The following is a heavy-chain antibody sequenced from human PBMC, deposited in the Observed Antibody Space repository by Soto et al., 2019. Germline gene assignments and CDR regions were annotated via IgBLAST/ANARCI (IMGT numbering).Heavy chain of an antibody. CDR1: GFTFASYS. J-gene: IGHJ4*02. Sequence: VGSLRLSCAASGFTFASYSMHWVRQAPGKGLEWVSSISSGSSYIYFADSVKGRFTISRDNAKNSLYLQMNSLRAEDTAVYYCARDSDSSGYYRHFDHWGQGTLVTVS. D-gene: IGHD3-22*01. V-gene: IGHV3-21*01. CDR2: ISSGSSYI. CDR3: ARDSDSSGYYRHFDH.